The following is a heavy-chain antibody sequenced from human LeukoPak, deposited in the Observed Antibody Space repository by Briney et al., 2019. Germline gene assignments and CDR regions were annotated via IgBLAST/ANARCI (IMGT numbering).Heavy chain of an antibody. V-gene: IGHV4-34*01. CDR2: INRSGST. D-gene: IGHD3-22*01. Sequence: KTGGSLRLSCAASGFTLSSYAMSWVRQAPGKGLEWIGEINRSGSTNYNPSLKSRVTISVDTSKNQFSLKLSSVTAADTAVYYCARGGYYDSSGYYYPGYWGQGTLVTVSS. J-gene: IGHJ4*02. CDR3: ARGGYYDSSGYYYPGY. CDR1: GFTLSSYA.